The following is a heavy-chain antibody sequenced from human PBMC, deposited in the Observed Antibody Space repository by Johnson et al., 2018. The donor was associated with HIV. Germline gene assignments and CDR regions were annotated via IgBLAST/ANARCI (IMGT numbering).Heavy chain of an antibody. CDR2: INWNGGKT. CDR1: GFTFDDYG. CDR3: AREVIVAGHGGAFDI. D-gene: IGHD5-12*01. Sequence: MQLVESGGGVVRPGGSLRLSCAASGFTFDDYGMSWVRQAPGKGLEWVSGINWNGGKTAYADSVKGRFTISRDNAKNSLYLQMISLRAEDTALYYCAREVIVAGHGGAFDIWGQGTMVTVSS. J-gene: IGHJ3*02. V-gene: IGHV3-20*04.